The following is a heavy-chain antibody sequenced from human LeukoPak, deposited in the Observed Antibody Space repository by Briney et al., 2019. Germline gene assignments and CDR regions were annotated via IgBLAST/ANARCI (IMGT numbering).Heavy chain of an antibody. Sequence: PGGSLRLSCAASGFTFINAWMTWVRQVPGKGLEWVGHIKSITDGGTTDFAAPVKGRFTISRDDLKNTLYLQMNSLKTEDTAVYFCTTGKDFYNYYFYYYMDVWGKGTTVTVSS. V-gene: IGHV3-15*01. CDR3: TTGKDFYNYYFYYYMDV. CDR2: IKSITDGGTT. D-gene: IGHD1-1*01. J-gene: IGHJ6*03. CDR1: GFTFINAW.